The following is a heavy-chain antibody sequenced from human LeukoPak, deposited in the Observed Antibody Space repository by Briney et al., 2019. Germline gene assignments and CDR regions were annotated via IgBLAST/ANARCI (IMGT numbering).Heavy chain of an antibody. CDR2: ISGSDYST. Sequence: GASLRLFCAASGFPFSSYAMSWVRQASGKGLEWISTISGSDYSTYYADSVKGRFTISRDNSKNTVYLQMNSLRAEDTALYYCAKDLYGDYDDDYWGQGTLVTVSS. J-gene: IGHJ4*02. V-gene: IGHV3-23*01. CDR1: GFPFSSYA. CDR3: AKDLYGDYDDDY. D-gene: IGHD4-17*01.